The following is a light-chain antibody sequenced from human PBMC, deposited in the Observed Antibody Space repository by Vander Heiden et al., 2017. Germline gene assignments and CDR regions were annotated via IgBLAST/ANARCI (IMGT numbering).Light chain of an antibody. J-gene: IGKJ4*01. CDR1: EDIKTY. CDR2: GAL. Sequence: DKQMTHPPSSLSASVGDRVTITCPASEDIKTYLSWFQQKPGKAPKSLIYGALSLQTGVPSRFSGSGSETDFTLTISSLQPEDFGSYYCQQYYSYPLTFGGGTQVEI. V-gene: IGKV1-16*01. CDR3: QQYYSYPLT.